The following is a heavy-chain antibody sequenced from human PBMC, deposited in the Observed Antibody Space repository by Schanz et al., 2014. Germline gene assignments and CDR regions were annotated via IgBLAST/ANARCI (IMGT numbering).Heavy chain of an antibody. Sequence: EVQLLESGGGLVQPGGSLRLSCAASGFTFSSYAMSWVRQAPGKGLEWVANIKKDGSEKYYVDSVKGRFTISRDNAKNSLFLQMNSLRAEDTAVYYCARNRGSGGQNWYFDLWGRGTLVTVSS. CDR2: IKKDGSEK. V-gene: IGHV3-7*03. CDR3: ARNRGSGGQNWYFDL. D-gene: IGHD1-26*01. CDR1: GFTFSSYA. J-gene: IGHJ2*01.